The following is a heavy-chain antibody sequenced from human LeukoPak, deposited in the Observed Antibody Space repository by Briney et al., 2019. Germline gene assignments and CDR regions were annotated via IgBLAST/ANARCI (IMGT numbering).Heavy chain of an antibody. J-gene: IGHJ3*02. CDR2: IYYSGST. V-gene: IGHV4-59*08. Sequence: SETLSLTCTVSGGSISSYYWSWIRQPPGKGLEWIGYIYYSGSTNYNPSLKSRVTISVDTSKNQFSLKLSSVTAADTAVYYCARGVLLKGGFDMWGQGTIVTVSA. D-gene: IGHD1-26*01. CDR3: ARGVLLKGGFDM. CDR1: GGSISSYY.